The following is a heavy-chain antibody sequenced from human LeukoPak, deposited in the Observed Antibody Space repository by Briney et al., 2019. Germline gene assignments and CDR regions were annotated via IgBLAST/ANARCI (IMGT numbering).Heavy chain of an antibody. Sequence: ASVKVSCKASGHTFTSYYMHWVRQAPGQGLEWMGIINPSGGSTTYAQKFQGRVTMTRDTSTSTVYVELSSLRSEDTAVYYCARAGAAFGGVIDPFDYWGQGSLVTVSS. V-gene: IGHV1-46*01. CDR1: GHTFTSYY. CDR3: ARAGAAFGGVIDPFDY. D-gene: IGHD3-16*02. J-gene: IGHJ4*02. CDR2: INPSGGST.